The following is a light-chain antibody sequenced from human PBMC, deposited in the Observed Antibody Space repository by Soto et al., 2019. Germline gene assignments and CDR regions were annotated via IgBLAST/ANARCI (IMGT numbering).Light chain of an antibody. Sequence: MTQSPSTLSVSPGERVTLTCRASQSISINLAWYQQKPGQAPRLLIYGVSSRATGIPARFSGSGSGTDFTLTISSLQSEDFAVYYCQQFSDWPYTFGQGTKLEIK. J-gene: IGKJ2*01. CDR2: GVS. CDR3: QQFSDWPYT. V-gene: IGKV3-15*01. CDR1: QSISIN.